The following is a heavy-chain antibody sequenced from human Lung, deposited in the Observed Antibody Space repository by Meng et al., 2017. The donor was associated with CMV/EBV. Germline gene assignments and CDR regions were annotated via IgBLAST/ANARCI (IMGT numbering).Heavy chain of an antibody. CDR3: AREAGRDGYATPKFDY. J-gene: IGHJ4*02. Sequence: QGRFQAPVPGLVNPPQTLALPCTVSGGSIGSGGYYWSWIRQHPGKGLEWIGYIYYTGSTFYNPSLKSRVTISVDTSKNQFSLKLIPATAADTAVYYCAREAGRDGYATPKFDYWGQGTLVTVSS. V-gene: IGHV4-31*03. CDR1: GGSIGSGGYY. CDR2: IYYTGST. D-gene: IGHD5-24*01.